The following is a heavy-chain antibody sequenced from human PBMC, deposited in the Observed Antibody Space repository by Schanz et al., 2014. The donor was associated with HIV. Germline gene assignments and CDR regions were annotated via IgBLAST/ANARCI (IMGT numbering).Heavy chain of an antibody. Sequence: QVQLVQSGAEVKKPGASVKVFCQASGYTFSDHYIHWVRQAPGHGLEWMGWVNPNSGGTDYAQKFQGRVTMTRDTSISTAYMELSRLRSDDTAVYYCAREGTAARQFYYYGMDVWGQGTTVTVSS. CDR3: AREGTAARQFYYYGMDV. J-gene: IGHJ6*02. V-gene: IGHV1-2*02. CDR2: VNPNSGGT. CDR1: GYTFSDHY. D-gene: IGHD6-6*01.